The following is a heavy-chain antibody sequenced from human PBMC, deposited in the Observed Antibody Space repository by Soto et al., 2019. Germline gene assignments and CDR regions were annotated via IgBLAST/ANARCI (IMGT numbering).Heavy chain of an antibody. CDR2: LNTGNGNT. CDR1: GYTFTSHA. Sequence: QVQLVQSGAEVKKPGASVKISCKASGYTFTSHAMHWLRQAPGQRLEWMGWLNTGNGNTKYSQKLQGRVAITRHTSASTAYMEVISLKSEDTAVYYCARVDDYGDYEDYWGQGTLVTVSS. CDR3: ARVDDYGDYEDY. V-gene: IGHV1-3*04. D-gene: IGHD4-17*01. J-gene: IGHJ4*02.